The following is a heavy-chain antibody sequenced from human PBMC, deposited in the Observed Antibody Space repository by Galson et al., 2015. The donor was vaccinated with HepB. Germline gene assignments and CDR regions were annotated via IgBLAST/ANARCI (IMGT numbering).Heavy chain of an antibody. V-gene: IGHV3-15*07. J-gene: IGHJ4*02. CDR1: GFAFNNAW. CDR2: IKSKTAGGTI. Sequence: SLRLSCAASGFAFNNAWIGCVRQAPGKGLEWVGRIKSKTAGGTIEYAAPVKGRFTISRDDSKNTLYLEMNSLETEDTAVYYCTTMGGSSIGYWGQGTLVTVSS. D-gene: IGHD1-26*01. CDR3: TTMGGSSIGY.